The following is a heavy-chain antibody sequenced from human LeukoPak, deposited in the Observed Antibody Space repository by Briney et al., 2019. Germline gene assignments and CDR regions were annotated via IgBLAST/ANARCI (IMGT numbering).Heavy chain of an antibody. CDR2: ITKGGTT. V-gene: IGHV3-23*01. Sequence: PGGSLRLSCAASGFTFSSYEMNWVRQAPGKGLEWVSAITKGGTTYYADSVKGRFTISRDNSRNTLYLQMDSLRADDTAVYYCAKAWTGFGGDVWGQGTTVTVSS. J-gene: IGHJ6*02. CDR1: GFTFSSYE. CDR3: AKAWTGFGGDV. D-gene: IGHD3-3*01.